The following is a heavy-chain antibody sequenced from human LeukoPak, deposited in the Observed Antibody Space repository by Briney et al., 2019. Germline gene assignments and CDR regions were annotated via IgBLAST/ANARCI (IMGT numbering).Heavy chain of an antibody. V-gene: IGHV3-9*01. D-gene: IGHD1-26*01. CDR3: ARDLELGMDV. CDR2: ISWNSGSI. J-gene: IGHJ6*02. CDR1: GFTFDDYA. Sequence: GRSLRLSCAASGFTFDDYAMHWVRQAPGKGLEWVSGISWNSGSIGYADSVKGRFTISRDNAKNSLYLQMNSLRAEDTAVYYCARDLELGMDVWGQGTTVTVSS.